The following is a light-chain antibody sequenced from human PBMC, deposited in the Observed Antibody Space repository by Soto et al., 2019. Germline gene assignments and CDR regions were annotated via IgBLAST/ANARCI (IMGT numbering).Light chain of an antibody. V-gene: IGKV1-12*01. J-gene: IGKJ5*01. CDR3: QQANSFPIT. CDR1: QGISSW. CDR2: AAS. Sequence: DIQMTQSPSSVSASVGDRVTITCRASQGISSWLGWYQQKPGKAPKLLIYAASSLQSGVPSRFSGSGSGTDFTLTISSLQPEDFATYYDQQANSFPITCGQGTRLEIK.